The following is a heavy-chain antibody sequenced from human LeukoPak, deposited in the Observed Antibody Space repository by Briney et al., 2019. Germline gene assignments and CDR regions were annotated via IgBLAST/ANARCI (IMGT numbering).Heavy chain of an antibody. Sequence: GGSLRLSCAASGFTFSNAWMSWVRQAPGKGLEWVGRIKSKTDGGTTDYAAPVKGRFTISRDNAKNSLYLQMNSLRAEDTAVYYCARVVPNWGHEGNWYFDLWGRGTLVTVSS. V-gene: IGHV3-15*01. CDR1: GFTFSNAW. J-gene: IGHJ2*01. CDR3: ARVVPNWGHEGNWYFDL. D-gene: IGHD7-27*01. CDR2: IKSKTDGGTT.